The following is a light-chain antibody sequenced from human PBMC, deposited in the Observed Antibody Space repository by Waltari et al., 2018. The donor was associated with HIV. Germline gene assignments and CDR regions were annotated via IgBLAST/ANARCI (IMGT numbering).Light chain of an antibody. J-gene: IGLJ1*01. Sequence: NFMLTQPHSVSESPGKTVTISCARSSGNIASNHVQWYQQRPGSVPTPGIYEDTQRPSGVPDRFSGSIDSSSNSASLTIYDLKTEDEADYYCQSYDSSNPCIFGTGTRVTVL. CDR1: SGNIASNH. V-gene: IGLV6-57*03. CDR2: EDT. CDR3: QSYDSSNPCI.